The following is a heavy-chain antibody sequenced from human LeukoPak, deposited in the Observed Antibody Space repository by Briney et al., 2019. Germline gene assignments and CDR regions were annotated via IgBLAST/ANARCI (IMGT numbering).Heavy chain of an antibody. CDR3: ARAKSVAGTRQSLGY. V-gene: IGHV1-2*04. J-gene: IGHJ4*02. CDR1: SYTFTSYG. D-gene: IGHD6-19*01. Sequence: GASVKVSCKASSYTFTSYGISWVRQAPGQGPEWMGWINPNSGGTKYAEKFQGWVTMTRDTSISTAYMEVSRLRSDDTAVYYCARAKSVAGTRQSLGYWGQGTLVTVSS. CDR2: INPNSGGT.